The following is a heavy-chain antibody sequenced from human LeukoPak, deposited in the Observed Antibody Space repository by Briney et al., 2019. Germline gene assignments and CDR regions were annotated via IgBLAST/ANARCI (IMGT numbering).Heavy chain of an antibody. D-gene: IGHD6-19*01. CDR1: GFTFMASY. J-gene: IGHJ4*02. Sequence: GGSLRLSCAASGFTFMASYMHWVRQVPGQGLVWVSRTNTDGSTIVYANSVKGRFTMSRDNAKNTLYLQMNSLRAEDTAIYYCVRGSDWYYFDFWGQGILVTVSS. CDR2: TNTDGSTI. CDR3: VRGSDWYYFDF. V-gene: IGHV3-74*01.